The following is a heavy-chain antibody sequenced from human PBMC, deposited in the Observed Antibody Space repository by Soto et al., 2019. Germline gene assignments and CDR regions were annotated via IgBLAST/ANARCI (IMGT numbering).Heavy chain of an antibody. Sequence: PSETLSLTCTVSGGSISNYYWTWVRQPPGKGLEWIGYVYYSGSTNYNPSLESRVTISIDASKNQFSLKMKSVTAADTAVYYCVRDYLLTGFDTWGQGALVTASS. J-gene: IGHJ4*02. CDR2: VYYSGST. CDR1: GGSISNYY. CDR3: VRDYLLTGFDT. V-gene: IGHV4-59*01. D-gene: IGHD3-9*01.